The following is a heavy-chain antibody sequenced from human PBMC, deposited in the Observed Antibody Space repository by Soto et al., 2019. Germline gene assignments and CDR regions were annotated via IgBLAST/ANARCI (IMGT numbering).Heavy chain of an antibody. CDR3: ASSSRWPVSFDY. CDR2: IYSGGST. V-gene: IGHV3-53*01. Sequence: GGSLILSCAASGFTVSSNYMSWVRQAPGKGLEWVSVIYSGGSTYYADSVKGRFTISRDNSKNTLYLQMNSLRAEDTAVYYCASSSRWPVSFDYWGQGTLVTVSS. J-gene: IGHJ4*02. CDR1: GFTVSSNY. D-gene: IGHD6-19*01.